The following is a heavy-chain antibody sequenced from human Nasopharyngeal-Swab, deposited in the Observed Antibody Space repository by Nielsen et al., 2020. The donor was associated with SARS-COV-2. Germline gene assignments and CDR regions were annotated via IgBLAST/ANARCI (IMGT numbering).Heavy chain of an antibody. J-gene: IGHJ6*02. CDR2: ISSSSSYI. D-gene: IGHD3-3*01. V-gene: IGHV3-21*01. CDR3: ARDGLDYDFWSAYFMDV. Sequence: VRQAPGKGLEWVSSISSSSSYIYYADSVKGRFTISRDNAKNSLYLQMNSLRAEDTAVYYCARDGLDYDFWSAYFMDVWGQGITVTGLL.